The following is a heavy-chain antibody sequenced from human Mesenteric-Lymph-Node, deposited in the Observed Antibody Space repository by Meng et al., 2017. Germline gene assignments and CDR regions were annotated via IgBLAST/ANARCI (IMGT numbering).Heavy chain of an antibody. V-gene: IGHV4-30-4*01. Sequence: QGHVQVSGPGLVKPSQTLSLTCTVSDGFTTSDDYYWSWIRQPPGKGLEWIGYIHYSGTTYYNPSLKSRIAISLDTSKNQFSLNLNSVTAADAAVYYCARDSPGGYGYFDSWGQGTLVTVSS. CDR3: ARDSPGGYGYFDS. CDR1: DGFTTSDDYY. CDR2: IHYSGTT. D-gene: IGHD5-12*01. J-gene: IGHJ4*02.